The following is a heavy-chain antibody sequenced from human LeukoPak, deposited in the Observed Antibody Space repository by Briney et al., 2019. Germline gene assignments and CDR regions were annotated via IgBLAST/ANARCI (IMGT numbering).Heavy chain of an antibody. CDR3: ARRWRSSSWYEGNWFDP. V-gene: IGHV5-10-1*01. J-gene: IGHJ5*02. CDR1: GYSFTSYW. Sequence: GESLKISCKGSGYSFTSYWISWVRQMPGKGLEWMGRIDPSDSYTNYSPSFQGHVTISADKSISTAYLQWSSLKASDTAMYYCARRWRSSSWYEGNWFDPWGQGTLVTVSS. CDR2: IDPSDSYT. D-gene: IGHD6-13*01.